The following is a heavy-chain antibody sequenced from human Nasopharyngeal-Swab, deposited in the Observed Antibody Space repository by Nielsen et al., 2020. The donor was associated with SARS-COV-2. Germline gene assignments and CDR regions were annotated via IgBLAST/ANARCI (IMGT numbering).Heavy chain of an antibody. CDR3: AKDSGAGFCDGGSCFPTNH. J-gene: IGHJ5*02. V-gene: IGHV3-23*01. Sequence: GGSLRLSCGASGISFSSFAVSWVRQAPGKGLEWVSGMSGTGDNTYYADSVKGRFTISRDSSKNTLYLQMNSLRAEDTAVYYCAKDSGAGFCDGGSCFPTNHWGQGTLVTVSS. D-gene: IGHD2-15*01. CDR1: GISFSSFA. CDR2: MSGTGDNT.